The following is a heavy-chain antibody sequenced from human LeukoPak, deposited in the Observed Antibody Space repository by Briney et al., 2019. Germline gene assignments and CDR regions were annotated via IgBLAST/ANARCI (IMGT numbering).Heavy chain of an antibody. Sequence: PGGSLRLSCAATGFTFSGHSMGWVRQAPGRDLEWVSHITSGGTVYYADSVKGRFTISRDNAKNSVYLEMSSLRAEDTAVYYCARLLGTVTTFDYWGQGTLVTVSS. V-gene: IGHV3-69-1*02. CDR2: ITSGGTV. CDR3: ARLLGTVTTFDY. J-gene: IGHJ4*02. D-gene: IGHD1-26*01. CDR1: GFTFSGHS.